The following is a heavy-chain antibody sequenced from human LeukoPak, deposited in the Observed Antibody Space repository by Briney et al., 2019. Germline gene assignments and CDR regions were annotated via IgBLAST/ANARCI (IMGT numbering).Heavy chain of an antibody. J-gene: IGHJ5*02. CDR3: ARVPDYGDYGNWFDP. V-gene: IGHV3-7*01. Sequence: PGGSLRLSCAASGFTFSTYAMHWVRQAPGKGLEWVANIKQDGSEKYYVDSVKGRFTISTHNPKNSLYLQMTSLRAEDTAVYYCARVPDYGDYGNWFDPWGQGTLVTVSS. D-gene: IGHD4-17*01. CDR2: IKQDGSEK. CDR1: GFTFSTYA.